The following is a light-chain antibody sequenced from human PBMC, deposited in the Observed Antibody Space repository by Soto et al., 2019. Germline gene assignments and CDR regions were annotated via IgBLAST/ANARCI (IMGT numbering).Light chain of an antibody. CDR3: GTWDSSLSDYV. J-gene: IGLJ1*01. CDR1: SSNIGNNY. CDR2: DNN. Sequence: QSVLTQPPSVSAAPGQKVTISCSGSSSNIGNNYVSWYQQLPGTAPKLLIYDNNKRPSGIPDRFSDSKSGTSATLAITGLQTGDEADYYCGTWDSSLSDYVFGTGTKVTVL. V-gene: IGLV1-51*01.